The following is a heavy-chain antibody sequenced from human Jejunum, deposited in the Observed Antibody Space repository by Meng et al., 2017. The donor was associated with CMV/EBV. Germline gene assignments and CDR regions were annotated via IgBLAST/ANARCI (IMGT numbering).Heavy chain of an antibody. D-gene: IGHD2-2*01. V-gene: IGHV3-66*02. J-gene: IGHJ6*02. CDR3: ARQTVVAGSYYGMDV. CDR2: IYSGGTA. CDR1: GFTVSSNS. Sequence: GFTVSSNSWGWVRQAPGKGLEWVSIIYSGGTAYYADSVKGRFTISRDNSKNALSLQMGSLRAEDTAVYYCARQTVVAGSYYGMDVWGQGTTVTVSS.